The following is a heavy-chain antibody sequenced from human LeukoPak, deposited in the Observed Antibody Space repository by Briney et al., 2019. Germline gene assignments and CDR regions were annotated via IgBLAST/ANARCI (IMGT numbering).Heavy chain of an antibody. D-gene: IGHD3-22*01. CDR2: ISAYNGNT. V-gene: IGHV1-18*01. J-gene: IGHJ5*02. CDR1: GYTFTSYG. CDR3: AREPRGYYYDSSGSEVYNWFDP. Sequence: GASVKVSCKASGYTFTSYGISWVRQAPGQGLEWMGWISAYNGNTNYAQKLQGRVTMTTDTSTSTAYMELRSLRSDDTAVYYCAREPRGYYYDSSGSEVYNWFDPWGQGTLVTVSS.